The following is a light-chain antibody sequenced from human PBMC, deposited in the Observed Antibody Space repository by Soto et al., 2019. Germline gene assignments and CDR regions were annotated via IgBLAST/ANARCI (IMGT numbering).Light chain of an antibody. J-gene: IGKJ1*01. CDR1: QDIKNY. CDR3: QQGFSLPWT. CDR2: AAS. Sequence: IQVTQSPSSLSATVGDRVIITCRASQDIKNYLNWYQRKPGTAPRLLIYAASNLHSGVPSTFSASGSGTDFALNISSLQADDFGTYYCQQGFSLPWTFGQGTMV. V-gene: IGKV1-39*01.